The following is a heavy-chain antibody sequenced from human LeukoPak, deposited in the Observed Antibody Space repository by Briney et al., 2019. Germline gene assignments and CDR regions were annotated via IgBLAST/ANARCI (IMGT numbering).Heavy chain of an antibody. V-gene: IGHV4-59*01. J-gene: IGHJ5*02. CDR3: ARLATLSTVAARGRTWFDA. CDR1: GGSISSYY. CDR2: IYYRGIT. D-gene: IGHD6-6*01. Sequence: SETLSLTCTVSGGSISSYYWSWIRQPPGKGLEWIGYIYYRGITKYNPSLQSRLTISVDTSKNQFSLKLSSVTAADTAVYYCARLATLSTVAARGRTWFDAWGQGTLVTVSS.